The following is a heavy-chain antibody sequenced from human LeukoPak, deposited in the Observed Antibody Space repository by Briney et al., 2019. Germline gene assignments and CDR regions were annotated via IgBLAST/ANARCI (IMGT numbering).Heavy chain of an antibody. CDR1: GFTFSSYG. V-gene: IGHV3-33*01. CDR2: ILSDGSKE. CDR3: ARDLLSAAPNIFDY. J-gene: IGHJ4*02. Sequence: GGSLRLSCAASGFTFSSYGMHWVRQAPGKGLEWVAVILSDGSKEFYTDSVKGRFTISRDNSKNTLYLQMNSLRAGDTAVYYCARDLLSAAPNIFDYWGQGTLVTVSS. D-gene: IGHD2-2*01.